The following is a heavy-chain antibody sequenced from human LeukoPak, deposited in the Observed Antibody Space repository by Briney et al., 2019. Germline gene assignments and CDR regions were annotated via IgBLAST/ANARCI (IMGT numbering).Heavy chain of an antibody. Sequence: PSETLSLTCTVSGASINSHYWSWIRQPAGKGLEWIGRIYISGSTNYDSSLQSRVTMSVDTSKNQFSLKLSSVTAADTAVYYCARALNPLPGTYYFDYWGQGTLVTVSS. CDR3: ARALNPLPGTYYFDY. J-gene: IGHJ4*02. V-gene: IGHV4-4*07. D-gene: IGHD2-15*01. CDR2: IYISGST. CDR1: GASINSHY.